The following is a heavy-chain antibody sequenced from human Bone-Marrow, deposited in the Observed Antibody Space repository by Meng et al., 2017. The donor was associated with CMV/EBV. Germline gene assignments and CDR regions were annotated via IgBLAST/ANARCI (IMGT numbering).Heavy chain of an antibody. CDR2: IKQDGSEK. CDR3: ARVWGAFDY. Sequence: LSLTCAASGFTFDDYGMSWVRQAPGKGLEWVANIKQDGSEKYYVDSVKGRFTISRDNAKNSLYLQMNSLRAEDTAVYYCARVWGAFDYWGQGTLVTVSS. CDR1: GFTFDDYG. V-gene: IGHV3-7*01. D-gene: IGHD3-16*01. J-gene: IGHJ4*02.